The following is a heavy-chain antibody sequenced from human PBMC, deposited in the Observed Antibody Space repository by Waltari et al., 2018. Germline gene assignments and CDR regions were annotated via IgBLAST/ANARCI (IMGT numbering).Heavy chain of an antibody. J-gene: IGHJ4*02. V-gene: IGHV3-21*01. CDR1: GFTFSSYS. CDR3: ARDLLQKTSQEGY. CDR2: ISSSSSYI. D-gene: IGHD1-7*01. Sequence: EVQLVESGGGLVKPGGSLRLSCAASGFTFSSYSMNWVRQAPGKGLEWVSSISSSSSYIYYADSVKGRVTISRDNAKNSLYLQMNSLRAEDTAVYYCARDLLQKTSQEGYWGQGTLVTVSS.